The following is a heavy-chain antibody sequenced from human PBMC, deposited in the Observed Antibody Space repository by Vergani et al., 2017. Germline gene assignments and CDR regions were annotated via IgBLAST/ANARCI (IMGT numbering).Heavy chain of an antibody. CDR2: ISYDGSNK. CDR1: GFTFSSYG. CDR3: AKLAMTTGIEAPAAAFDI. D-gene: IGHD4-17*01. V-gene: IGHV3-30*18. J-gene: IGHJ3*02. Sequence: QVQLVESGGGVVQPGRSLRLSCAASGFTFSSYGMHWVRQAPGKGLEWVAVISYDGSNKYYADSVKGRFTISRDNSKNTLYLQMNSLRAEDTAVYYCAKLAMTTGIEAPAAAFDIWGQGTMVTVSS.